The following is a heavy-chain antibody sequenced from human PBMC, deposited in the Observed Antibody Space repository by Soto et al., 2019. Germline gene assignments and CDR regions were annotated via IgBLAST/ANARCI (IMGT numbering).Heavy chain of an antibody. Sequence: GGSLRLSCAASGFTFSSYSMNWVRQAPGKGLEWVSSISSSSSYIYYADSVKGRFTISRDNAKNSLYLQMNSLRAEDTAVYYCARHGRLGYCSSTSCYRDYYYMDVWGKGTTVTVSS. CDR1: GFTFSSYS. CDR2: ISSSSSYI. J-gene: IGHJ6*03. V-gene: IGHV3-21*01. D-gene: IGHD2-2*01. CDR3: ARHGRLGYCSSTSCYRDYYYMDV.